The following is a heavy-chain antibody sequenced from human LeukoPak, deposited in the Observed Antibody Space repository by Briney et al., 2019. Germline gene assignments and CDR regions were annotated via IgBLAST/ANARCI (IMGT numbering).Heavy chain of an antibody. V-gene: IGHV3-30*18. D-gene: IGHD6-13*01. Sequence: GRSLRLSCAASGFTFSSYGMHWVRQAPGKGLEWVAVISYDGSNKYYADSVKGRFTISRDNSKNTLYLQMNSLRAEDTAVYYCAKDGIAAAGMILFDYWGQGTLVTVSS. CDR2: ISYDGSNK. J-gene: IGHJ4*02. CDR1: GFTFSSYG. CDR3: AKDGIAAAGMILFDY.